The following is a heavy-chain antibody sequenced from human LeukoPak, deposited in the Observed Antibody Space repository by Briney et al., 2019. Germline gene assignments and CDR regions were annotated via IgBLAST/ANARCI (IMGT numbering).Heavy chain of an antibody. J-gene: IGHJ5*02. Sequence: SGGSLRLSCAASGFTFSSYSMNWVRQAPGKGLEWVSSISSSSSYIYYADSVKGRFTISRDNAKNSLYLQMNSPRAEDTAVYYCARDGSSSLRNWFDPWGQGTLVTVSS. CDR2: ISSSSSYI. CDR3: ARDGSSSLRNWFDP. V-gene: IGHV3-21*01. CDR1: GFTFSSYS. D-gene: IGHD6-13*01.